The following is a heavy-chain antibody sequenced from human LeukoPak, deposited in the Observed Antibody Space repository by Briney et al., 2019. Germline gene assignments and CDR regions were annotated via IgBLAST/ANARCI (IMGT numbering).Heavy chain of an antibody. Sequence: GSLRLSCAASGFTFSSYAMHWVRQAPGKGLEWVAVISYDGSNKYYADSVKGRFTISRDNSKNTLYLQMNSLRAEDTAVYYCAKDVLTRGVIITGFDYWGQGTLVTVSS. J-gene: IGHJ4*02. CDR3: AKDVLTRGVIITGFDY. D-gene: IGHD3-10*01. V-gene: IGHV3-30*04. CDR2: ISYDGSNK. CDR1: GFTFSSYA.